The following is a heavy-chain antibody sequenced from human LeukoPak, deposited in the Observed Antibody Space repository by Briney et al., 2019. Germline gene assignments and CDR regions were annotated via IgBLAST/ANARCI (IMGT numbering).Heavy chain of an antibody. CDR2: ITSSSTTI. D-gene: IGHD2-2*01. Sequence: GGSLRLSCAASGFSFSSYSMIWVRQAPGKGLEWVSYITSSSTTIYYADSVKGRFTISRDNSKNTLYLQMNSLRAEDTAVYYCARDREDIVVVPAATSNYYYYYYMDVWGKGTTVTISS. CDR3: ARDREDIVVVPAATSNYYYYYYMDV. J-gene: IGHJ6*03. V-gene: IGHV3-48*01. CDR1: GFSFSSYS.